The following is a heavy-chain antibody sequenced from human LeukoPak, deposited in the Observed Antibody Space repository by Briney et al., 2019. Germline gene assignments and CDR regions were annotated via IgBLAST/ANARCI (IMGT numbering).Heavy chain of an antibody. CDR3: VRDLDY. CDR1: GFTFSSYE. Sequence: GGSLRLSCAASGFTFSSYEMNWVRQGPGKGLELFSYISSGGGTIYYADSVKGRFTISRDNAKNSLYLQMDSLRAEDTAVYYCVRDLDYWGQGTLVTVSS. J-gene: IGHJ4*02. V-gene: IGHV3-48*03. CDR2: ISSGGGTI.